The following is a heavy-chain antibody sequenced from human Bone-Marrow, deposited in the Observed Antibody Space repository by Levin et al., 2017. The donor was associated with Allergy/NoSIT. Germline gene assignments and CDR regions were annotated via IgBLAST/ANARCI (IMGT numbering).Heavy chain of an antibody. V-gene: IGHV3-7*01. J-gene: IGHJ4*02. CDR2: IKYDGNAK. D-gene: IGHD3-22*01. CDR1: GFTFSSSW. CDR3: ATLLESRTIVDN. Sequence: GESLKISCAASGFTFSSSWMSWVRQAPGKGLEWVATIKYDGNAKNYVDSVKGRFSISRDNAERSADLLMNSLRAEDTAVYYCATLLESRTIVDNWGQGTLVTVSS.